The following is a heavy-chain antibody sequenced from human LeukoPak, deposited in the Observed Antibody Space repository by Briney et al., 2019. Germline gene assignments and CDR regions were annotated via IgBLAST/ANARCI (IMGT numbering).Heavy chain of an antibody. CDR3: ARPSKYSSGWYRFDP. CDR2: IYYSGST. CDR1: GGSISKSSYY. J-gene: IGHJ5*02. V-gene: IGHV4-39*01. Sequence: SETLSLTCTVFGGSISKSSYYWGWIRQPPGKGLEWIGSIYYSGSTYYNPSLKSRVTISVDTSKNQFSLKLSSVTAADTAVYYCARPSKYSSGWYRFDPWGQGTLVTVSS. D-gene: IGHD6-19*01.